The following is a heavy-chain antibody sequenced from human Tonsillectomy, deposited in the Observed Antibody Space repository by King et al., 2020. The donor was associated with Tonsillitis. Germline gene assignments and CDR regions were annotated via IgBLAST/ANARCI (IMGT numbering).Heavy chain of an antibody. CDR1: GFTFSSYG. CDR3: AKVYQAAAFALFDY. V-gene: IGHV3-30*18. Sequence: QLVQSGGGVVQPGGSLRLSCAASGFTFSSYGMHWVRQAPGKGLEWVAVISYDGSNKYYADSVKGRFTISRDNSKNTLYLQMNSLRAEDTAVYYCAKVYQAAAFALFDYWGRGTLVTVSS. D-gene: IGHD6-13*01. CDR2: ISYDGSNK. J-gene: IGHJ4*02.